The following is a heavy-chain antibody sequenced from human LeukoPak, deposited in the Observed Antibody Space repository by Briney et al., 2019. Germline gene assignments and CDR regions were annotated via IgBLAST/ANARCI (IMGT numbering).Heavy chain of an antibody. CDR2: IYTSGST. J-gene: IGHJ6*03. V-gene: IGHV4-4*07. CDR3: ARETYYYDSSGYVDYMDV. Sequence: PSETLSLTCTVSGGSISSYYWSWIRQPAGKGLEWIGRIYTSGSTNYNPSLKSRVSMSVDTSKNQFSLKLSSMTAADTAVYYCARETYYYDSSGYVDYMDVWGKGTTVTVSS. CDR1: GGSISSYY. D-gene: IGHD3-22*01.